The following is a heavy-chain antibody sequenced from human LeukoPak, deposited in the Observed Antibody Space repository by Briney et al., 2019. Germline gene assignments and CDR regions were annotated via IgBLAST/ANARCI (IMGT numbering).Heavy chain of an antibody. J-gene: IGHJ4*02. CDR2: ISYDGGNK. CDR3: AKDRGYFDY. CDR1: RFTFSSYG. V-gene: IGHV3-30*18. Sequence: GGSLRLSCAASRFTFSSYGMHWVRQAPGKGLEWVAVISYDGGNKYYADSVKGRFTISRDNSKNTLYLQMNSLRAEDTAVYYCAKDRGYFDYWGQGTLVTVSS.